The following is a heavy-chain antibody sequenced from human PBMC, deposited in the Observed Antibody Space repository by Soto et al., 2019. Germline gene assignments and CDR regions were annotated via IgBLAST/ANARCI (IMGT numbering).Heavy chain of an antibody. Sequence: SVKVSSKASGGTFSTYTLSWVRQAPGQGLEWMGRIVPILRLANYAQKFQGRVTITADRTTSTVYMELHSLRSEDTAVYYCARLDYGDYSWFDPWGQ. J-gene: IGHJ5*02. CDR3: ARLDYGDYSWFDP. V-gene: IGHV1-69*02. D-gene: IGHD4-17*01. CDR2: IVPILRLA. CDR1: GGTFSTYT.